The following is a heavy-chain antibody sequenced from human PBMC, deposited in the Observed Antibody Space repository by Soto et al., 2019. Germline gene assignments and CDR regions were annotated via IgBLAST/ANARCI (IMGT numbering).Heavy chain of an antibody. CDR3: ARNHGDLLSGIQLWLSCGY. Sequence: ASVKVSCKASGCTFTSYGSSWVRQAPGQGREGMGWISAYNGNTNYAQKLQGRVTMTTDTSTSKAYMELRSLRSDDTAVYYCARNHGDLLSGIQLWLSCGYRGQGTPVPVSS. V-gene: IGHV1-18*01. J-gene: IGHJ4*02. D-gene: IGHD5-18*01. CDR1: GCTFTSYG. CDR2: ISAYNGNT.